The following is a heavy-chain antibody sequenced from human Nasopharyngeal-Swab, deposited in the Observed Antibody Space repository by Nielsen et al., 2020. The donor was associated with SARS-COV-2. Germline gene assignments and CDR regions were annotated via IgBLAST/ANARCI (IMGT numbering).Heavy chain of an antibody. CDR2: IYYSGST. CDR3: ARQVVPAAEFDP. J-gene: IGHJ5*02. D-gene: IGHD2-2*01. Sequence: GSLRLSCTVSGGSISSYYWSWIRQPPGKGLEWIGYIYYSGSTNYNPSLKSRVTISVDTSKNQFSLKLSSVTAADTAVYYCARQVVPAAEFDPWGQGTLVTVSS. CDR1: GGSISSYY. V-gene: IGHV4-59*01.